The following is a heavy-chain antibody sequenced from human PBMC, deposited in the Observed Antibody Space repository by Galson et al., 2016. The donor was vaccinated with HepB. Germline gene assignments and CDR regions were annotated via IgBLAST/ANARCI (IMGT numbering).Heavy chain of an antibody. CDR2: INHGGTT. CDR1: GGPFSAYY. D-gene: IGHD3-3*01. V-gene: IGHV4-34*01. J-gene: IGHJ5*02. CDR3: AREEWTASGRGPWS. Sequence: ETLSLTCTVSGGPFSAYYWSWVRQSPGKGLEWIGDINHGGTTSYNPSLKRRVTMSVDTSKNQFYPNVSYVTAATTAVFFCAREEWTASGRGPWSWGQGTLVTVSS.